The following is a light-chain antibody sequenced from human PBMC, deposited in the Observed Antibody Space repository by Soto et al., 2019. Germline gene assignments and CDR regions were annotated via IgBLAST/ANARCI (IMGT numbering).Light chain of an antibody. J-gene: IGKJ1*01. V-gene: IGKV1-5*03. CDR3: LQYSSHSWT. CDR1: QSINSW. Sequence: DIQMTQSPSTLSASVGDRVTITCRASQSINSWLAWYQHKPGKAPKLLIYKASSLESGVPSRFSGSGSGTECTLTINTLQPEDFASYHCLQYSSHSWTFGQETKVEMK. CDR2: KAS.